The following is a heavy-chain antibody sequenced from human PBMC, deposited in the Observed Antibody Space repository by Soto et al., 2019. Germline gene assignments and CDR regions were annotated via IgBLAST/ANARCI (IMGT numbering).Heavy chain of an antibody. Sequence: QVQLVQSGAEVKKPGASVKVSCKASGYTFTGYYMHWVRQAPGQGLEWMGWINPNSGGTNYAQKFQGRVTITADESTSTAYVELSSLRSEDTAVYYCAREMSYGWFDPWGQGTLVAVSS. CDR3: AREMSYGWFDP. CDR1: GYTFTGYY. D-gene: IGHD3-10*01. CDR2: INPNSGGT. J-gene: IGHJ5*02. V-gene: IGHV1-2*02.